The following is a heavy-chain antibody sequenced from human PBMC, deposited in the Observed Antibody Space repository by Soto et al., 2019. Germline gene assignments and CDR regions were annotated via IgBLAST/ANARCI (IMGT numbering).Heavy chain of an antibody. J-gene: IGHJ6*03. CDR2: TYYKSKWYY. CDR3: ARGSWDDASGHYYMDV. CDR1: VDSVSSNSAG. D-gene: IGHD1-1*01. Sequence: PSQTLSRTCASSVDSVSSNSAGWNFIKQTPSRGLEWLGRTYYKSKWYYTYAASVKSRITVSPDTSKNQFSLQLTSVTPEDTAVYYCARGSWDDASGHYYMDVWDKGTTVTVSS. V-gene: IGHV6-1*01.